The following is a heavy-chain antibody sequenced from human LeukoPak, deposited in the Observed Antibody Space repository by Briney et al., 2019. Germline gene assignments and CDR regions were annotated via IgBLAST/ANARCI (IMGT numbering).Heavy chain of an antibody. CDR3: ARVSPLLGYYYYYMDV. V-gene: IGHV4-59*01. Sequence: SETLSLTCTVSGRSISSYYWSWIRQPPGKGLGWVGYIYYSGSTNYNPSLKRRVTISVDTSKNQFSLKLSSVTAADTAMYYCARVSPLLGYYYYYMDVWGKGTTVTISS. CDR1: GRSISSYY. D-gene: IGHD2-21*02. J-gene: IGHJ6*03. CDR2: IYYSGST.